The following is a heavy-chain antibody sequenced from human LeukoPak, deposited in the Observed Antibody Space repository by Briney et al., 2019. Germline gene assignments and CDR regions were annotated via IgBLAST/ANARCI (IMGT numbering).Heavy chain of an antibody. D-gene: IGHD3-3*01. V-gene: IGHV3-23*01. Sequence: PGGSLRLSCAASGFTFSSYAMSWVRQAPGKGLEWVSAISGSGGSTYYADSVKGRFTISGDNSKNTLYLQMNSLRAEDTAVYYCAKTPSLASTYYDFWSGYNYYYMDVWGKGTTVTVSS. CDR1: GFTFSSYA. J-gene: IGHJ6*03. CDR2: ISGSGGST. CDR3: AKTPSLASTYYDFWSGYNYYYMDV.